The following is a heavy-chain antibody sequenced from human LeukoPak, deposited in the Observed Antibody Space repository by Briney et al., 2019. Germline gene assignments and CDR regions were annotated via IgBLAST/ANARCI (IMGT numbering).Heavy chain of an antibody. J-gene: IGHJ3*02. D-gene: IGHD2-15*01. CDR3: AKESYCSGGSCYSLYEDAFDI. V-gene: IGHV3-23*01. CDR1: GFTFSSYA. Sequence: GGSLRLSCAASGFTFSSYAMSWVRQAPGKGLEWVSAISCSGGSTYYADSVKGRFTISRDNSKNTLYLQMNSLRAEDTAVYYCAKESYCSGGSCYSLYEDAFDIWGQGTMVTVSS. CDR2: ISCSGGST.